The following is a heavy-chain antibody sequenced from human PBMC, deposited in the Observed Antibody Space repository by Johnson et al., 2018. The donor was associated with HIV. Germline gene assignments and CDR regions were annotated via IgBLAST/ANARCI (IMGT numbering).Heavy chain of an antibody. CDR3: ARASSGYYSDAFDI. CDR2: IRYDGSNK. D-gene: IGHD3-22*01. J-gene: IGHJ3*02. Sequence: QVQLVESWGGVVQPGGYLRLSCAASGFTFSSYGMHWVRQAPGKGLEWVAFIRYDGSNKYYADSVEGRFTISRDNSKNTLYLQMNSLRAEDTAVYYCARASSGYYSDAFDIWGQGTMVTVSS. CDR1: GFTFSSYG. V-gene: IGHV3-30*02.